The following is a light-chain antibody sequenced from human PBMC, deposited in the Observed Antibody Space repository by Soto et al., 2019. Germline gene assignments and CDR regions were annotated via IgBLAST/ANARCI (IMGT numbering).Light chain of an antibody. Sequence: QLVLTQSPSASASLGASVKLTCTLSSGHSTYAIAWHQQQPEKGPRYLMKLDSDGSHSKGDGIPDRFSGSSSGAERYLTISSLQSEDEAHYYCQTWATVPDWVFGGGTKLTVL. CDR1: SGHSTYA. V-gene: IGLV4-69*01. CDR2: LDSDGSH. CDR3: QTWATVPDWV. J-gene: IGLJ3*02.